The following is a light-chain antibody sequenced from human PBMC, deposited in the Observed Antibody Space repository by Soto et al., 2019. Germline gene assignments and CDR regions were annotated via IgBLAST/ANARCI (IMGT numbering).Light chain of an antibody. Sequence: DIVVTQSLDSLAVSLGERATINCRSSQSVLFSSNKKDYLAWYQQKPGQPPKLLISWASTRASGVPDRFSGSGSGTDFTLTISSLQAEDVGVYYCQQYYNTPRTFGQGTKLEIK. CDR1: QSVLFSSNKKDY. CDR3: QQYYNTPRT. J-gene: IGKJ2*02. V-gene: IGKV4-1*01. CDR2: WAS.